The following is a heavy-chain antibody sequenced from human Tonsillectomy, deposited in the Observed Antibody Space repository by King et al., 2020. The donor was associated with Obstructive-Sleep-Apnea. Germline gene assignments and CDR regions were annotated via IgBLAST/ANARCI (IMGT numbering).Heavy chain of an antibody. CDR2: ISYDGGSK. Sequence: VQLVESGGGVVQPGGSLTLSCAASVFTFSTYGMHWVRQAPGKGLEWGAVISYDGGSKHYADSVKGRFTISRDNSKNTLYLQMNSLRAEDTALYYCAKEHVVTSAPWYFDLWGRGTLVTVSS. J-gene: IGHJ2*01. D-gene: IGHD2-21*02. CDR1: VFTFSTYG. CDR3: AKEHVVTSAPWYFDL. V-gene: IGHV3-30*18.